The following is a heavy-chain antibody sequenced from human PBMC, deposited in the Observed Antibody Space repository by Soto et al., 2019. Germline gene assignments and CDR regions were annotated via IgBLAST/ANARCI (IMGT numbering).Heavy chain of an antibody. CDR3: AKDRKPYSSGWYREYYLDY. D-gene: IGHD6-19*01. V-gene: IGHV3-23*01. Sequence: EVQLLESGGGLVQPGGSLRLSCAASGFTFSSYAMSWVRQAPGKGLEWVSAICGSGGSTYYADSVKGRFTISRDNSKNTLYLQMNSLRAEDTAVYYCAKDRKPYSSGWYREYYLDYWGQGTLVTVSS. J-gene: IGHJ4*02. CDR2: ICGSGGST. CDR1: GFTFSSYA.